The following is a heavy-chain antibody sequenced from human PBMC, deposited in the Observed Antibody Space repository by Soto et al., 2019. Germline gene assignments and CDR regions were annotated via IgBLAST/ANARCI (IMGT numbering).Heavy chain of an antibody. CDR1: GFTFNTYG. D-gene: IGHD2-2*01. J-gene: IGHJ4*01. CDR3: AKEQEIWTTSSGFDY. Sequence: GGSLRLSCAASGFTFNTYGIHWVRQAPGKGLEWVSVISYDGSHKYYADSVKGRFTISRDNSKNTVYLQMNSLRAEDTAVYYCAKEQEIWTTSSGFDYWGQGTLVTVSS. CDR2: ISYDGSHK. V-gene: IGHV3-30*18.